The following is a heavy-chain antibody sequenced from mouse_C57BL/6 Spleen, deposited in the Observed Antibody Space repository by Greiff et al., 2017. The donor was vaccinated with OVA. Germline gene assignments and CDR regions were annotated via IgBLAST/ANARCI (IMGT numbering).Heavy chain of an antibody. J-gene: IGHJ3*01. V-gene: IGHV1-81*01. CDR3: ARYGPDYDGAWFAY. D-gene: IGHD2-4*01. CDR2: IYPRSGNT. Sequence: QVQLQQSGAELARPGASVKLSCKASGYTFTSYGISWVKQRTGQGLEWIGEIYPRSGNTYYNEKFKGKATLTADKSSSTAYMELRSLTSEDSAVYFCARYGPDYDGAWFAYWGQGTLVTVSA. CDR1: GYTFTSYG.